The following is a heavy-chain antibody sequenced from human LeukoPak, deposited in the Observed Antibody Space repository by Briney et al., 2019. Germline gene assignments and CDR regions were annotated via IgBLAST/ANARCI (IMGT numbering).Heavy chain of an antibody. Sequence: PGGSLRLSCAASGFTFSSYEMNWVRQAPGKGLGWVSYISSSVSTIYYADSVKGRFTISRDNAKNSLYLQMNSLRAEDTAVYYCAVGGAYYYDSSGSDYWGQGTLVTVSS. V-gene: IGHV3-48*03. CDR2: ISSSVSTI. D-gene: IGHD3-22*01. CDR1: GFTFSSYE. CDR3: AVGGAYYYDSSGSDY. J-gene: IGHJ4*02.